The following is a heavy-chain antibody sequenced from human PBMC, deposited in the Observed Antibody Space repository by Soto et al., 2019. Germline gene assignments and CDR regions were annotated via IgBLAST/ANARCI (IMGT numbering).Heavy chain of an antibody. J-gene: IGHJ6*02. Sequence: DVKLVESGGGLVQPGDSLRLSCEVSGFIFSMYSMSWDRQTPGKGLEWVAKIPQDGVDGHYADSVKGRITISRDNGKNSLYLQMNILRAEDTAVYYCARDHLILPAHDFSYGSDVWSRGATVTVSS. CDR2: IPQDGVDG. V-gene: IGHV3-7*03. CDR1: GFIFSMYS. CDR3: ARDHLILPAHDFSYGSDV. D-gene: IGHD2-21*02.